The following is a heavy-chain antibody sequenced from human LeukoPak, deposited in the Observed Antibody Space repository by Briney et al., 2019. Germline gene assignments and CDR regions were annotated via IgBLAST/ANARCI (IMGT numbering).Heavy chain of an antibody. CDR1: GGSISSGGYY. J-gene: IGHJ5*02. CDR2: IYYSGST. D-gene: IGHD6-13*01. Sequence: SQTLSLTCTVSGGSISSGGYYWSWIRQPPGKGLEWIGYIYYSGSTNYNPSLKSRVTISVDTSKNQFSLKLSSVTAADTAVYYCARSKQQLMLNWFDPWGQGTLVTVSS. V-gene: IGHV4-61*08. CDR3: ARSKQQLMLNWFDP.